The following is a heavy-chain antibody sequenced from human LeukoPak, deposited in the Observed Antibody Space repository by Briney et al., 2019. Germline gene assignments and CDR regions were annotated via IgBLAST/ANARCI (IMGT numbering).Heavy chain of an antibody. V-gene: IGHV5-51*01. Sequence: GESLKISCKGSGYSFTTYWIGWVRQMPGKGLEWMGIIYPGGSDTRYSPSFQGQVTISADKSISTAYLQWGSLKASDTAMYYCARPSSSGWFGFDYWGQGTLVTVSS. CDR3: ARPSSSGWFGFDY. CDR1: GYSFTTYW. D-gene: IGHD6-19*01. J-gene: IGHJ4*02. CDR2: IYPGGSDT.